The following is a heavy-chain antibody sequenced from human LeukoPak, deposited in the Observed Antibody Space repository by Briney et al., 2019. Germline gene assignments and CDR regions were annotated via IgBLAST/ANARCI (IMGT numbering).Heavy chain of an antibody. CDR1: GYTFTSYG. Sequence: ASVKVSCTASGYTFTSYGISWVRQAPGQGLEWMGWISAYNGNTNYAQKLQGRVTMTTDTSTSTAYMELRSLRSDDTAVYYCARMNSSGNYYYGMDVWGQGTTVTVSS. J-gene: IGHJ6*02. D-gene: IGHD6-19*01. V-gene: IGHV1-18*01. CDR3: ARMNSSGNYYYGMDV. CDR2: ISAYNGNT.